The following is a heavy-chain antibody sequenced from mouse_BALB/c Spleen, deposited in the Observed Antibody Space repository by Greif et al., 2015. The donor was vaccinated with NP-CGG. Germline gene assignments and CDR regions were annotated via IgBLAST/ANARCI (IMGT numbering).Heavy chain of an antibody. CDR3: TREVYYGSSSYYFDH. J-gene: IGHJ2*01. D-gene: IGHD1-1*01. Sequence: QVQLQQSGAELVKPGASVKLSCKASGYTFTSYYMYWVKQRPGQGLEWIGEINPSNGGTNFNEKFKSKATLTVDKSSSTAYMQLSSLTSEDSAVYYCTREVYYGSSSYYFDHWGQGTTLTVSS. CDR2: INPSNGGT. CDR1: GYTFTSYY. V-gene: IGHV1S81*02.